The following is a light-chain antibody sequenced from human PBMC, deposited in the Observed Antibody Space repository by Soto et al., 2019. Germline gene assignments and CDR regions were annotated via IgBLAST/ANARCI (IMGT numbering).Light chain of an antibody. J-gene: IGKJ1*01. CDR2: DAS. V-gene: IGKV3-15*01. CDR1: QSVSSN. Sequence: EIVMTQSPATLSVSPGERATLSCRASQSVSSNLAWYQQKVGQAPKLLIYDASTRATGIPARFSGSGSGTEFTLTISSLQSEDFSVYYCQQYNNWPETFGQGTKVEIK. CDR3: QQYNNWPET.